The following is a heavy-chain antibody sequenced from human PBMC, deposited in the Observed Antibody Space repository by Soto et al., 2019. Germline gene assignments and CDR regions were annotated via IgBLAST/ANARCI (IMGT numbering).Heavy chain of an antibody. D-gene: IGHD3-10*01. CDR3: AADLPYSGASASDY. V-gene: IGHV3-15*07. CDR2: IKSKGNGGTI. J-gene: IGHJ4*02. CDR1: GLPFKTAR. Sequence: GGCLIPSCAASGLPFKTARMKWVRQTTGKGMEYVGPIKSKGNGGTIDYAATVKGRFNISKDDSKNTMYQEMNSLKTEDTPVYYCAADLPYSGASASDYWGQGILFTVAS.